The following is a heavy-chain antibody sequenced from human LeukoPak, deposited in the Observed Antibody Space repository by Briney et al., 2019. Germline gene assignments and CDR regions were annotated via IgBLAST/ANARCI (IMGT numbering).Heavy chain of an antibody. CDR1: GFTVSSKY. CDR3: ARVGRGDIYGYVDY. J-gene: IGHJ4*02. D-gene: IGHD5-18*01. V-gene: IGHV3-66*01. CDR2: LYSGGNT. Sequence: GGSLRLSCAASGFTVSSKYMSWVRQTPGKGLAWVSVLYSGGNTYYADSVKGRFTISRDNSKNMLFPQMNSLRAEDAAVYYCARVGRGDIYGYVDYWGQGTLVTVSS.